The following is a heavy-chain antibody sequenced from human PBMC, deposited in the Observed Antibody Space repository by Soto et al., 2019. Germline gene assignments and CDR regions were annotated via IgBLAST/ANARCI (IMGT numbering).Heavy chain of an antibody. V-gene: IGHV1-18*01. CDR1: GYTFTSYG. CDR2: ISAYNGNT. CDR3: ARGPRSGWYMGWFDP. D-gene: IGHD6-19*01. Sequence: APVKVSCKASGYTFTSYGISWVRQAPGQGLEWMGWISAYNGNTNYAQKLQGRVTMTTDTSTSTAYMELRSLRSDDTAGYYCARGPRSGWYMGWFDPWGQGTLVTVSS. J-gene: IGHJ5*02.